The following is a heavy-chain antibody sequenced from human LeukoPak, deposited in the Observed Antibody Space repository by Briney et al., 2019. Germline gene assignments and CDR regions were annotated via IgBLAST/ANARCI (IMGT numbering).Heavy chain of an antibody. J-gene: IGHJ4*02. CDR3: AKDRYYDYVWGSSPDDY. D-gene: IGHD3-16*01. CDR1: GSTFSSYG. V-gene: IGHV3-30*18. Sequence: GGSLRLSCAASGSTFSSYGMHWVRQAPGKGLEWVAVISYDGSNKYYADSVKGRFTISRDNSKNTLYLQMNSLRAEDTAVYYCAKDRYYDYVWGSSPDDYWGQGTLVTVSS. CDR2: ISYDGSNK.